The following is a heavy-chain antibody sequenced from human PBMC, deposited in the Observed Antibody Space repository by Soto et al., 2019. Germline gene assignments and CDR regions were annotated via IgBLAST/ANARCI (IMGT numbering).Heavy chain of an antibody. Sequence: SLRLSCAASGFTFSNAWMSWVRQAPGKGLEWVGRIKSKTDGGTTDYAAPVKGRFTISRDDSKNTLYLQMNSLKTEDTAVYYCTTGGLDYGSGSYMKYYYYGMDVWGQGTTVTVSS. CDR3: TTGGLDYGSGSYMKYYYYGMDV. CDR1: GFTFSNAW. D-gene: IGHD3-10*01. V-gene: IGHV3-15*01. CDR2: IKSKTDGGTT. J-gene: IGHJ6*02.